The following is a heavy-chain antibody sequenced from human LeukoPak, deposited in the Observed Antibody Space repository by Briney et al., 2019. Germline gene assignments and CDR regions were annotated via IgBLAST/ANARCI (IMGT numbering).Heavy chain of an antibody. J-gene: IGHJ4*02. CDR2: IYTSGST. D-gene: IGHD6-6*01. CDR1: GGSISSGSYY. CDR3: ARQAARTPFDY. V-gene: IGHV4-61*02. Sequence: NASETLSLTCTVSGGSISSGSYYWSWIRQPAGKGLEWIGRIYTSGSTNYNPSLKSRVTISVDTSKNQFSLKLSSVTAADTAVYYCARQAARTPFDYWGQGTLVTVSS.